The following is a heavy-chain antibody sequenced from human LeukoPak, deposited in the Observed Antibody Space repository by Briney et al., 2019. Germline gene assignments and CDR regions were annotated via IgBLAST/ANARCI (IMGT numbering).Heavy chain of an antibody. Sequence: KASETLSLTCTVSDGSISSGGHYWSWIRQHPGRGLEWIGYIYFSGSTYYNPSLKSRVTISLDTSKNQFSLKLNSVTAADTAIYYCARNILGSDTFDIWGQGTLVAVSS. CDR3: ARNILGSDTFDI. J-gene: IGHJ3*02. V-gene: IGHV4-31*03. D-gene: IGHD7-27*01. CDR1: DGSISSGGHY. CDR2: IYFSGST.